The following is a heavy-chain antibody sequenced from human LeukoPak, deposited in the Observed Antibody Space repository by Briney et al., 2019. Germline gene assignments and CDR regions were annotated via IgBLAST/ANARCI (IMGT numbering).Heavy chain of an antibody. CDR3: AKTGSSSYFYTYFNY. Sequence: GGSLRLSCVASGFTFSTYAMSWVRQAPGKGLEWVSSISGSGGSTYYADSVRGRFTMSRDNSKNTLYLQMNSLRAEDTAVYYCAKTGSSSYFYTYFNYWGQGTLVTVSS. J-gene: IGHJ4*02. CDR2: ISGSGGST. D-gene: IGHD3-22*01. CDR1: GFTFSTYA. V-gene: IGHV3-23*01.